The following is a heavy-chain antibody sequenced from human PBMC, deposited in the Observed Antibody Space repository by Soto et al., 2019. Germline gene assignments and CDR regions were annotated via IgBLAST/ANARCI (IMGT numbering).Heavy chain of an antibody. V-gene: IGHV1-8*01. Sequence: ASVNVSFKASGFTFSTYDIHWVRQATGQGLELMGWMNPNTGNSGSAQKFQGRVTMTRXSXXTXAXMXVXXXXSDXTAVYXCARRKERSGPHYFDLWGQGTLVTVSS. J-gene: IGHJ4*02. CDR3: ARRKERSGPHYFDL. CDR1: GFTFSTYD. CDR2: MNPNTGNS. D-gene: IGHD6-25*01.